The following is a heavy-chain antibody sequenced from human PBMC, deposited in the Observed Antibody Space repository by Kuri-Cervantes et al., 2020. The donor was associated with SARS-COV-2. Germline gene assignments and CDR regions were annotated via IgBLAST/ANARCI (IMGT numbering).Heavy chain of an antibody. CDR3: AREWCGGDCYSYYYYYYMDV. Sequence: ASVKVSCKASGGTFSSYAISWVRQAPGQGLEWMGGINPNSGGTNYAQKFQGRVTMTRDTSISTAYMELSRLRSDDTAVYYCAREWCGGDCYSYYYYYYMDVWGKGTTVTVSS. D-gene: IGHD2-21*01. J-gene: IGHJ6*03. V-gene: IGHV1-2*02. CDR1: GGTFSSYA. CDR2: INPNSGGT.